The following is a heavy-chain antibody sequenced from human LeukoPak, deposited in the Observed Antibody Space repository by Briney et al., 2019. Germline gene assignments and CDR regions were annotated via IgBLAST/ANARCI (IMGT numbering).Heavy chain of an antibody. D-gene: IGHD5-18*01. CDR2: IDPSDSYT. CDR3: ARKLSPLDY. J-gene: IGHJ4*02. CDR1: GYSITSYW. Sequence: GESLKISCKGSGYSITSYWISWVRQMPGKGLEWMGRIDPSDSYTNYNPSFQGHVTISVDKSINTAYLQWSSLKASDTAIYYCARKLSPLDYWGQGTVVTVSS. V-gene: IGHV5-10-1*01.